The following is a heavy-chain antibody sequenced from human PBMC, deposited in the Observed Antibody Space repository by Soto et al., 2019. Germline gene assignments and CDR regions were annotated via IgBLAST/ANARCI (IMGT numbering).Heavy chain of an antibody. D-gene: IGHD3-22*01. CDR3: TGAYYDINGYSLDP. CDR2: IFHSGNS. J-gene: IGHJ5*02. CDR1: GDSITTGYYY. V-gene: IGHV4-39*07. Sequence: SDTLGLTFTVTGDSITTGYYYGGWIRQPPGKGLEWIGSIFHSGNSYYNPSLKSRVTISVDTAKNQFSLRLSSVTAADTAVYYCTGAYYDINGYSLDPWGQG.